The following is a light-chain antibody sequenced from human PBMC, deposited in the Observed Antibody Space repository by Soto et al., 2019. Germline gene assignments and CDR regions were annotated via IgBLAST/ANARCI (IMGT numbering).Light chain of an antibody. Sequence: EIVFTHSPGTLSLSPGERATLSCRASQSVSSNLAWYQQKPGQAPRLLIYGASTRATGIPARFSGSGSGTEFTLAISSLQSEDFAVYYCQQYNNGITFGQGTRLEIK. CDR2: GAS. CDR3: QQYNNGIT. V-gene: IGKV3-15*01. CDR1: QSVSSN. J-gene: IGKJ5*01.